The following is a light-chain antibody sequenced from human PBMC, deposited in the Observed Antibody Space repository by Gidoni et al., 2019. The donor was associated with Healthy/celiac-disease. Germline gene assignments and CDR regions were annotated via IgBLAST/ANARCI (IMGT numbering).Light chain of an antibody. CDR3: QQSYSTRRT. Sequence: DIQLTPAPSSLSASVGDRVTITCRASQSISSYLNWYQQKPGKAPKLLIYAASSLQSGAPSRFSGSGSGTDFTLTISSLQPEDFATYYCQQSYSTRRTFGQGTKVEIK. CDR1: QSISSY. J-gene: IGKJ1*01. CDR2: AAS. V-gene: IGKV1-39*01.